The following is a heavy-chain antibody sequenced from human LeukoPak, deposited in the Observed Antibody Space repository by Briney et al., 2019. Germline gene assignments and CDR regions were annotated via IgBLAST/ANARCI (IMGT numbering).Heavy chain of an antibody. Sequence: SVKVSCKASGGTFSIYAISWVRQAPGQGLEWMGGIIPIFGTANYAQKFQGRVTITADESTSTAYMELSSLRSEDTAVYYCASNSGSYYRYFDYWGQGTLVTVSS. CDR1: GGTFSIYA. CDR2: IIPIFGTA. V-gene: IGHV1-69*13. D-gene: IGHD1-26*01. J-gene: IGHJ4*02. CDR3: ASNSGSYYRYFDY.